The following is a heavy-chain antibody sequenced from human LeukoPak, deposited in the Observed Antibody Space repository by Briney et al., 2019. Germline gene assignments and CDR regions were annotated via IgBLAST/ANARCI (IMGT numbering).Heavy chain of an antibody. D-gene: IGHD3-10*01. Sequence: ASVKVSCKASGYTFTSYDISWVRRAPGQRLEWMGWINAGNGNTKYSQKFQGRVTITRDTSASTAYMELSSLRSEDTAVYYCARGGSGSYIYYYGMDVWGQGTTVTVSS. CDR1: GYTFTSYD. J-gene: IGHJ6*02. CDR3: ARGGSGSYIYYYGMDV. CDR2: INAGNGNT. V-gene: IGHV1-3*01.